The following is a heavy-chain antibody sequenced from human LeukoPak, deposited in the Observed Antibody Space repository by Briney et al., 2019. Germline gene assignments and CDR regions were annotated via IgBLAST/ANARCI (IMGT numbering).Heavy chain of an antibody. CDR2: IYSNGNI. D-gene: IGHD4-17*01. V-gene: IGHV4-39*07. CDR1: GGSISSRGHY. CDR3: ARSATVTTGYFDY. J-gene: IGHJ4*02. Sequence: AETLSLTCSVSGGSISSRGHYWGWIRQSPEKGLDWIGSIYSNGNIYYNPSVKSRVTISVDTSKNQFSLKLTSVTAAETAVYYCARSATVTTGYFDYWGQGALVTVSS.